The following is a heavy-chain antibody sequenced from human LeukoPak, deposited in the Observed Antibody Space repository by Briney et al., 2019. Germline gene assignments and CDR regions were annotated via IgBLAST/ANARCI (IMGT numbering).Heavy chain of an antibody. D-gene: IGHD5-18*01. CDR1: GFTFDDYA. Sequence: GGSLRLSCPASGFTFDDYAMNWVGQVPGRGLEWVSGINWNGRITEYADSVKDRFTISRQNTKNSLYLYMNNLGGEDTALYFCARGSVQLWLRDTYYYMDVWGKGTTVTVSS. CDR2: INWNGRIT. CDR3: ARGSVQLWLRDTYYYMDV. J-gene: IGHJ6*03. V-gene: IGHV3-20*04.